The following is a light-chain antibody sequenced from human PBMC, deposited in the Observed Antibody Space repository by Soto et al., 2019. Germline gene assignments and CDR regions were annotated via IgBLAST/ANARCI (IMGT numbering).Light chain of an antibody. J-gene: IGKJ2*02. CDR3: QQSYSTPRT. V-gene: IGKV1-39*01. CDR2: AAS. Sequence: DIQMTQSPSYLSASVGDRVTITCRASQSISTYLNWYQQKVGKAPKLLIYAASSLQRGVPSRFRGSGSGTDFTLTISSLQPEDFATYYCQQSYSTPRTFGQGTKLEIK. CDR1: QSISTY.